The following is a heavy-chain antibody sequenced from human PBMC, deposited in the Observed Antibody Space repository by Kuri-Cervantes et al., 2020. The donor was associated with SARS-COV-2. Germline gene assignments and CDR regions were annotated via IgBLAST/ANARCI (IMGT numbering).Heavy chain of an antibody. V-gene: IGHV3-33*01. J-gene: IGHJ4*02. CDR3: ARAMWPYHYDSSGLIFDY. Sequence: GESLKISCAASGFTFSSYGMHWVRQAPGKGLEWVAVIWYDGSNKYYAGSVKGRFTISRDNSKNTLYLQMNSLRAEDTAVYYCARAMWPYHYDSSGLIFDYWGQGTLVTVSS. CDR2: IWYDGSNK. CDR1: GFTFSSYG. D-gene: IGHD3-22*01.